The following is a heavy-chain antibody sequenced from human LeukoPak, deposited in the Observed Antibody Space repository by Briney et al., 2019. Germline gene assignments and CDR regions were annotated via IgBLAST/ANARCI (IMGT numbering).Heavy chain of an antibody. Sequence: GGPLRLSCTVSGFTVSSNSMSWVRQAPGKGLEWVSFIYSDNTHYSDSVKGRFTISRDNSKNTLYLQMNSLRAEDTAVYYCARRAGAYSHPYDYWGRGTLVTVSS. CDR3: ARRAGAYSHPYDY. D-gene: IGHD4/OR15-4a*01. V-gene: IGHV3-53*01. J-gene: IGHJ4*02. CDR1: GFTVSSNS. CDR2: IYSDNT.